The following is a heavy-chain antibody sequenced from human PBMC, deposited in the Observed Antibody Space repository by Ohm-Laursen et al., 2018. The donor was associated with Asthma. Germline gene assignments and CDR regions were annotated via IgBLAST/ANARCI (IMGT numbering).Heavy chain of an antibody. D-gene: IGHD7-27*01. V-gene: IGHV1-46*03. CDR1: GYTFTSYY. Sequence: ASVKVSCKASGYTFTSYYMHWMRQAPGQGLEWMGKIIPDGEGTTTYAPRFQGRVTMTRDTSTSTAYMELNSLRSDDTAVYYCARDNWGLDSWGQGTLVTVSS. CDR2: IIPDGEGTT. CDR3: ARDNWGLDS. J-gene: IGHJ4*02.